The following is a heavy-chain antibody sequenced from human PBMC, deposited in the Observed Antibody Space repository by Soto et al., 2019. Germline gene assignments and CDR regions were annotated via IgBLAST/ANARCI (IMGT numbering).Heavy chain of an antibody. CDR2: IIHIFGTA. Sequence: QVQLVQSGAEVQKPGSSVKVSCKASGGTFSSYAISWVRQAPGQGLEWMGGIIHIFGTANYAQKFQGRVTITADESPSGAYIELSGLRSEDTAVYYCARTPRVAATVTAKYFDYWGKGTLVIVSA. D-gene: IGHD2-15*01. J-gene: IGHJ4*02. CDR3: ARTPRVAATVTAKYFDY. V-gene: IGHV1-69*01. CDR1: GGTFSSYA.